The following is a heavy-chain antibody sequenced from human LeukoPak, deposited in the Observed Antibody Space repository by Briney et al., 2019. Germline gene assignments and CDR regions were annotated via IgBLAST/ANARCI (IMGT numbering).Heavy chain of an antibody. Sequence: GGSLRLSCAASGFTFSSYSMNWVRQAPGKGLEWVSSISSSSSYIYYAVSVKGRFTISRDNAKNSLYLQMNSLRAEDTAVYYCARGATVVTAPFDYWGQGTLVTVSS. V-gene: IGHV3-21*01. CDR1: GFTFSSYS. D-gene: IGHD4-23*01. J-gene: IGHJ4*02. CDR2: ISSSSSYI. CDR3: ARGATVVTAPFDY.